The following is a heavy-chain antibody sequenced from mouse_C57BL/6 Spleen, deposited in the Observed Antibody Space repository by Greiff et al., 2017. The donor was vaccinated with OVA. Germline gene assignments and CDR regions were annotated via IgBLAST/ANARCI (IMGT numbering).Heavy chain of an antibody. CDR1: GFNIKDDY. CDR2: IDPENGDT. CDR3: TTHSNYVDYAMDY. Sequence: EVQRVESGAELVRPGASVKLSCTASGFNIKDDYMHWVKQRPEQGLEWIGWIDPENGDTEYASKFQGKATITADTSSNTAYLQLSSLTSEDTAVYYCTTHSNYVDYAMDYWGQGTSVTVSS. V-gene: IGHV14-4*01. J-gene: IGHJ4*01. D-gene: IGHD2-5*01.